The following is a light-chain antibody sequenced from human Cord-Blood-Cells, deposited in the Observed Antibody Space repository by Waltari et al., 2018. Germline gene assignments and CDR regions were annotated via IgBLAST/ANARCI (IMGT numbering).Light chain of an antibody. CDR2: EGS. J-gene: IGLJ1*01. CDR1: SRYVRGDNL. V-gene: IGLV2-23*01. CDR3: CSYAGSSTFV. Sequence: QSALTQTASVPGSPGQSITSACTGTSRYVRGDNLVSWYQHHPGQAPKLMTYEGSQRPAGVSKRFSGSKSGNTASLTISGLQAEDEADYYCCSYAGSSTFVFGTGTKVTVL.